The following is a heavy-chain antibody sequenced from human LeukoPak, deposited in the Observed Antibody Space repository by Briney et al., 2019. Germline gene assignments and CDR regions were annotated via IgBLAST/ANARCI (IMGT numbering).Heavy chain of an antibody. Sequence: HTGRSLRLSCAASGFTFDVYAMRWVRQAPGKGLEWVSCISWNGGSTGYADSVKGRFTISRDTAKHSLYLQMNSLRAEDMALYYCAKGSGDTAMENFDYWGQGTLVTVPS. J-gene: IGHJ4*02. CDR3: AKGSGDTAMENFDY. CDR1: GFTFDVYA. D-gene: IGHD5-18*01. V-gene: IGHV3-9*03. CDR2: ISWNGGST.